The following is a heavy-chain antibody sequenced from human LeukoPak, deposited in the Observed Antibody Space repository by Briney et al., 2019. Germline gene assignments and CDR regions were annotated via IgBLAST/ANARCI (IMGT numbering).Heavy chain of an antibody. CDR1: GFTFSDYY. J-gene: IGHJ4*02. V-gene: IGHV3-11*04. CDR3: ARAWGGPYYYDSSGYYGY. Sequence: GGSLRLSCAASGFTFSDYYMSWIRQAPGKGLEWVSYISSSGSTIYYADSVKGRFTISRDNAKNSLYLQMNSLRAEDTAVYYCARAWGGPYYYDSSGYYGYWGQGTLVTVSS. D-gene: IGHD3-22*01. CDR2: ISSSGSTI.